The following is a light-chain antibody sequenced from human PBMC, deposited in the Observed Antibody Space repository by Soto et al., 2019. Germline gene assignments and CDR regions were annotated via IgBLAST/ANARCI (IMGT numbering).Light chain of an antibody. CDR3: GTWDSSLSVWV. J-gene: IGLJ3*02. V-gene: IGLV1-51*01. CDR1: SSNIGSNY. CDR2: DND. Sequence: QSVLTQPPSVSAAPGQKVTISCSGSSSNIGSNYVSWYQQLPGTAPKLLIYDNDKRPSGIPDRFSASKSVTSATLGITGLQTGDEDDYYCGTWDSSLSVWVFGGGTKLTVL.